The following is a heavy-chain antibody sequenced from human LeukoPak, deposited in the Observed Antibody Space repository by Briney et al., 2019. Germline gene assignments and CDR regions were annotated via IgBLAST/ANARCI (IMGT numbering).Heavy chain of an antibody. Sequence: GGSLRLSCAASGFTFSSNWMSWVRQAPGKGLEWVANIKHDGSEKYYVDSMKGRSTISRDNAKNSLYLQMNSLRAEDTAVYYCARDPLRGELDYWGQGALVTVSS. V-gene: IGHV3-7*01. CDR2: IKHDGSEK. J-gene: IGHJ4*02. D-gene: IGHD3-16*01. CDR1: GFTFSSNW. CDR3: ARDPLRGELDY.